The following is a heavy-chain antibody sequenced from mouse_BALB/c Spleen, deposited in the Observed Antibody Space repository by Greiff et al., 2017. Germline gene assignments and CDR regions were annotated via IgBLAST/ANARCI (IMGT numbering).Heavy chain of an antibody. CDR3: ARDDGYYWFAY. D-gene: IGHD2-3*01. CDR2: IWSGGST. V-gene: IGHV2-2*02. CDR1: GFSLTSYG. Sequence: VQGVESGPGLVQPSQSLSITCTVSGFSLTSYGVHWVRQSPGKGLEWLGVIWSGGSTDYNAAFISRLSISKDNSKSQVFFKMNSLQANDTAIYYCARDDGYYWFAYWGQGTLVTVSA. J-gene: IGHJ3*01.